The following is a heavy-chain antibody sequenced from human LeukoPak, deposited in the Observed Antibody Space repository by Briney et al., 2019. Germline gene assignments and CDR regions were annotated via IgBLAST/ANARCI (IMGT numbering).Heavy chain of an antibody. CDR3: AKDLDDSGIDPVFDY. J-gene: IGHJ4*02. Sequence: PSETLSLTCAVYGGSFSGYYWSWIRQPPGKGLEWVSAISGSGGSTYYAASVKGRFTISRDNSKNTLNLQMNSLRAEDTAVYYCAKDLDDSGIDPVFDYWGQGTLVTVSS. V-gene: IGHV3-23*01. CDR1: GGSFSGYY. D-gene: IGHD3-10*01. CDR2: ISGSGGST.